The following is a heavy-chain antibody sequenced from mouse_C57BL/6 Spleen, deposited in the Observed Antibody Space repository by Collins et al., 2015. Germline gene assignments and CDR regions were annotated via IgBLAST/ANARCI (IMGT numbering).Heavy chain of an antibody. CDR3: TRGRRFRWYFDV. V-gene: IGHV1-50*01. CDR1: GYTFTSYW. J-gene: IGHJ1*03. Sequence: QVQLQQPGAEFVKPGASVKLSCKASGYTFTSYWMQWVKQRPGQGLEWIGEIDPSDSYTNYNQKFKGKATLTVDTSSSTAYMQLSSLTSEDSAVYYCTRGRRFRWYFDVWGTGTTVTVSS. CDR2: IDPSDSYT.